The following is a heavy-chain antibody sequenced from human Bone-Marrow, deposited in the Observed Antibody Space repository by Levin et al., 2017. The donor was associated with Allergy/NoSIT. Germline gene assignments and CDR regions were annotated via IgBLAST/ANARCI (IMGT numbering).Heavy chain of an antibody. CDR1: SFSLLLSSFS. V-gene: IGHV4-30-4*01. Sequence: SETLSLPFPLSSFSLLLSSFSFLFLLPPPFPFLEWIGYIYHSASTYYNPSLQSRVIFSVDTTNNQFSVKLSSVTAADTAVYYCATGSWRYKIFLEYWGQGTLVTVSS. J-gene: IGHJ4*02. D-gene: IGHD3-16*02. CDR2: IYHSAST. CDR3: ATGSWRYKIFLEY.